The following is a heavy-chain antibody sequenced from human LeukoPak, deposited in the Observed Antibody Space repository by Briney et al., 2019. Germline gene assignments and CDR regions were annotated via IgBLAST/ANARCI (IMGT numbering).Heavy chain of an antibody. CDR1: GYNFTSYW. CDR2: IYPGDSDT. V-gene: IGHV5-51*01. CDR3: ARSAGSNWFGP. J-gene: IGHJ5*02. Sequence: GESLKISGKGSGYNFTSYWIAWVRQMPGKGLDWMGIIYPGDSDTRYSPSFQGQVTISADKSIDTAYLQWSSLKASDTALYYCARSAGSNWFGPWGQGTQVTVSS.